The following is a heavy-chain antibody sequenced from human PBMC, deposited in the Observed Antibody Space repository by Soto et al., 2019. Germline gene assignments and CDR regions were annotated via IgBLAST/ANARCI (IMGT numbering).Heavy chain of an antibody. V-gene: IGHV1-69*01. CDR1: GGTFSSYA. CDR3: AISRYCGGDCFPPYYYYGMDV. J-gene: IGHJ6*02. CDR2: IIPIFGTA. Sequence: QVQLVQSGAEVKKPGSSVKVSCKASGGTFSSYAISWVRQAPGQGLEWMGGIIPIFGTANYAQKFQGRVRITADESTSTAYMELRSLRSEDTAVYYCAISRYCGGDCFPPYYYYGMDVWGQGTTVTVSS. D-gene: IGHD2-21*02.